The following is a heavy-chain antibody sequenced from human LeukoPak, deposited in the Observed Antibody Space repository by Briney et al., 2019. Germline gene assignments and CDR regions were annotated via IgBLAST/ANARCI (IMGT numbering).Heavy chain of an antibody. Sequence: GGSLRLSCAASGFTFRNYWMHWVGQAPGKGLVWVSRINSDGSVTNYADSVKGRFTISRDNAKNTLYLQMNSLTAEDTAVYYCARARGGTYFDYWGQGTLVTVSS. CDR3: ARARGGTYFDY. J-gene: IGHJ4*02. D-gene: IGHD1-26*01. CDR2: INSDGSVT. CDR1: GFTFRNYW. V-gene: IGHV3-74*01.